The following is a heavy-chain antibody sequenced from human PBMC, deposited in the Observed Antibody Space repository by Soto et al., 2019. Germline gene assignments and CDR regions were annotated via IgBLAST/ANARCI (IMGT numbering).Heavy chain of an antibody. CDR1: GVAVRTKGVG. D-gene: IGHD4-4*01. V-gene: IGHV2-5*02. CDR3: ALWGTVTVLDF. J-gene: IGHJ4*02. CDR2: IYWDDDK. Sequence: KRRESRRVRGSISGVAVRTKGVGVGWIRQPPGKALEWLALIYWDDDKRYSPSLKSRLTITKDTSKNQVVLTMTNMDPVFSATYYCALWGTVTVLDFWVQGSLVTVSS.